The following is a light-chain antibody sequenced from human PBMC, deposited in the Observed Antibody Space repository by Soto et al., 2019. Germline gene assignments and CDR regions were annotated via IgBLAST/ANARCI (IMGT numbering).Light chain of an antibody. CDR2: EVN. Sequence: QSVLTQPPSASGSPGQSVTIACTGTSSDVGAYDYVSWYQQHPGKAPKLMISEVNKRPSGVPDRFSGSKSGNTASLTVSGPQADDEADYYCSSYAVGNVVLFGGGTKLTVL. CDR3: SSYAVGNVVL. CDR1: SSDVGAYDY. V-gene: IGLV2-8*01. J-gene: IGLJ2*01.